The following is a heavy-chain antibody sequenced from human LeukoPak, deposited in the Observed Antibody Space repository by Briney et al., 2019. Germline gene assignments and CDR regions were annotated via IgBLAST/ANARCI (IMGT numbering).Heavy chain of an antibody. CDR3: AELGITMIGGV. Sequence: GGSLRLSCAASGFTFSSYGMYWVRQAPGKGLEWVAFTRYDGSNKCYADSVKGRFTISRDNSKNTLYPKMNSLRAEDTAVYYCAELGITMIGGVWGKGTTVTISS. CDR1: GFTFSSYG. V-gene: IGHV3-30*02. CDR2: TRYDGSNK. D-gene: IGHD3-10*02. J-gene: IGHJ6*04.